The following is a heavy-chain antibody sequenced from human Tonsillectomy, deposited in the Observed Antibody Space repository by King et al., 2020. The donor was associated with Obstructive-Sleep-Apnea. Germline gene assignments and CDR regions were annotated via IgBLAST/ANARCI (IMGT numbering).Heavy chain of an antibody. CDR3: AKDNPTYTALPYGVVY. J-gene: IGHJ4*02. CDR1: GFTFTSYG. Sequence: VQLVESGGGVVQPGGSLRLSCEVSGFTFTSYGMHWVRQAPGKGREWVAFIRYDGSNKYYADSVKGRFTISRDNSKNTLSLQMTSLRAEDTAVYYCAKDNPTYTALPYGVVYWGQGTLVTVSS. D-gene: IGHD5-18*01. V-gene: IGHV3-30*02. CDR2: IRYDGSNK.